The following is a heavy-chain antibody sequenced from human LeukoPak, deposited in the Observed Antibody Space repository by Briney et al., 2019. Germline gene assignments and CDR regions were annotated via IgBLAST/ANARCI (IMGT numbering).Heavy chain of an antibody. CDR3: ARVPVVAANLPPSRETRNYYYYYMDG. Sequence: ASVKVSCKASGGTFSSYAISWVRQAPGQGLEWMGGIIPIFGTANYAQKFQGRVTITADKSTSTAYMELSSLRSEDTAVYYCARVPVVAANLPPSRETRNYYYYYMDGWGKGTTVTVSS. CDR2: IIPIFGTA. J-gene: IGHJ6*03. V-gene: IGHV1-69*06. D-gene: IGHD2-15*01. CDR1: GGTFSSYA.